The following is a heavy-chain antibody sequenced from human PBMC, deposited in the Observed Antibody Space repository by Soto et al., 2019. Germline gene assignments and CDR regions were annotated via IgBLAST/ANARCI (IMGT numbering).Heavy chain of an antibody. CDR3: ATHILTGYYNGLN. CDR2: IYYSGST. CDR1: GGSISSGGYY. J-gene: IGHJ4*02. Sequence: SETLSLTCTVSGGSISSGGYYWSWIRQHPGKGLEWIGYIYYSGSTYYNPSLKSRVTISVDTSKNQFSLKLSSVTAADTAVYYCATHILTGYYNGLNWGQGTLVTVSS. D-gene: IGHD3-9*01. V-gene: IGHV4-31*03.